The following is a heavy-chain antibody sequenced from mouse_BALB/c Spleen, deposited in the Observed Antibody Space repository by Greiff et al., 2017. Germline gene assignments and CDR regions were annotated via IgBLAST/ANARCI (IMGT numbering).Heavy chain of an antibody. J-gene: IGHJ4*01. V-gene: IGHV1-59*01. Sequence: VQLQQPGAELVKPGASVKMSCKASGYTFTSYWMHWVKQRPGQGLEWIGVIDPSDSYTSYNQKFKGKATLTVDTSSSTAYMQLSSLTSEDSAVYYCARRAMDYWGQGTSVTVSS. CDR2: IDPSDSYT. CDR1: GYTFTSYW. CDR3: ARRAMDY.